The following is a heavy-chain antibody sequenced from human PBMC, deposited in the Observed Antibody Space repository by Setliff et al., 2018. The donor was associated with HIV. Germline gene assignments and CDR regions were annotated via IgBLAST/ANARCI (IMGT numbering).Heavy chain of an antibody. Sequence: GGSLRLSCAASGFTFNYHAMTWVRQAPGKGLEWVSGISGSGDSTFYAHSVKGRFTISRDNSRDTLYLEMNNLRAEYTALYYCAKDYTPTFWEYNWFDVWGQGTQVTVSS. CDR2: ISGSGDST. CDR3: AKDYTPTFWEYNWFDV. V-gene: IGHV3-23*01. CDR1: GFTFNYHA. D-gene: IGHD3-16*01. J-gene: IGHJ5*02.